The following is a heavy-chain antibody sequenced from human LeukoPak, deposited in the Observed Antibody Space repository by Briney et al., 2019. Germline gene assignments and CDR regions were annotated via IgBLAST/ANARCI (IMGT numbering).Heavy chain of an antibody. CDR2: IYYSGST. CDR3: ASGDGVYFDY. V-gene: IGHV4-39*01. D-gene: IGHD2-21*02. Sequence: SETLSLTCTVSGGSISSSSYYWGWIRQPPGKGLEWIGSIYYSGSTYYNPSLKRRVTISVDTSKNQFSLTLSSVTAADTAVYYCASGDGVYFDYWGQGTLVTGSS. J-gene: IGHJ4*02. CDR1: GGSISSSSYY.